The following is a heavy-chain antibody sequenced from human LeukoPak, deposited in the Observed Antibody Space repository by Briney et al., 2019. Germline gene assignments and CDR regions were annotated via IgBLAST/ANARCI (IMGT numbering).Heavy chain of an antibody. V-gene: IGHV4-30-2*02. CDR2: IYHSGST. D-gene: IGHD3-10*01. CDR3: ARYLSSGLDY. CDR1: GGSISSGGYS. Sequence: PSQTLSLTCAVSGGSISSGGYSWSWLRQPPGKGLEWIGYIYHSGSTYYNPSLKSRVTISVDRSKNQFSLKLSSVTAADTAVYYCARYLSSGLDYWGQGTLVTVSS. J-gene: IGHJ4*02.